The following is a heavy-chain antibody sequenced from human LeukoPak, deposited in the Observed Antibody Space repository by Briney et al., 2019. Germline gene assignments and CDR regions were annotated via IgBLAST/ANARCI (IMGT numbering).Heavy chain of an antibody. J-gene: IGHJ4*02. CDR3: AIRGRLVQAVDY. D-gene: IGHD6-19*01. CDR1: GGSINNYY. Sequence: PSETLSLTCTVSGGSINNYYWSWIRQPPGKGLEWIGEINHSGSTNYNPSLKSRVTISVDTSKNQFSLKLSSVTAADTAVYYCAIRGRLVQAVDYWGQGTLVTVSS. CDR2: INHSGST. V-gene: IGHV4-34*01.